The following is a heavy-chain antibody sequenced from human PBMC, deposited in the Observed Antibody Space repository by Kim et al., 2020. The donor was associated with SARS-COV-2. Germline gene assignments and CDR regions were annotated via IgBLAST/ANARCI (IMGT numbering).Heavy chain of an antibody. CDR1: GYTFTSYG. V-gene: IGHV1-18*01. J-gene: IGHJ3*02. CDR2: INAYNGNT. D-gene: IGHD3-3*01. CDR3: ARDFGSITIFGVVRVVCEKRDAFDI. Sequence: ASVKVSCKASGYTFTSYGISWVRQAPGQGLEWMGWINAYNGNTNYAQKLQGRVTMTTDTSTSTAYMELRSLRSDDTAVYYCARDFGSITIFGVVRVVCEKRDAFDIWGQGTMVTVSS.